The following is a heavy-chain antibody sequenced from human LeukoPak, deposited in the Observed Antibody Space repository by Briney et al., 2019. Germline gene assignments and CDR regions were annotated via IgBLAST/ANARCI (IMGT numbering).Heavy chain of an antibody. Sequence: SETLSLTCAVSGGSISSGGYSWSWIRQPPGKGLEWIGYIYHSGSTYYNPSLKSRVTISVDRSKNQFSLKLGSVTAADTAVYYCARVKRSGYEYYFDYWGQGTLVTVSS. CDR3: ARVKRSGYEYYFDY. D-gene: IGHD5-12*01. J-gene: IGHJ4*02. CDR2: IYHSGST. CDR1: GGSISSGGYS. V-gene: IGHV4-30-2*01.